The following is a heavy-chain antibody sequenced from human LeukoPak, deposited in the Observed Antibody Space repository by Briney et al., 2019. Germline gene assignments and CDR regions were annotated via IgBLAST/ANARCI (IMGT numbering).Heavy chain of an antibody. V-gene: IGHV3-74*01. CDR1: GFTFSNYW. D-gene: IGHD1-14*01. Sequence: GSLRLSCAASGFTFSNYWMHWVRQAPGEGLVWVSRINSDGSSTSYADSVKGRFAFSRDNAKNTLYLQMNSLRAEDTAVYYCARGGNHPFDYWGQGTLVTVSS. J-gene: IGHJ4*02. CDR2: INSDGSST. CDR3: ARGGNHPFDY.